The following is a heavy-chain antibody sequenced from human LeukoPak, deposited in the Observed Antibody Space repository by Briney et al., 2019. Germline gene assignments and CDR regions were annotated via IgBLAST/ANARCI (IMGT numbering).Heavy chain of an antibody. J-gene: IGHJ6*03. D-gene: IGHD6-19*01. V-gene: IGHV4-59*01. CDR3: ARVNSSGWGSYYYYYMDV. CDR2: IYHSGTS. Sequence: PSGTLSLTCSVSGGSMTSYYWSWIRQPPGKGLEWIGYIYHSGTSNYNPSLQSRVAMSVDTSKNQISLKVRSVTSADTAVYYCARVNSSGWGSYYYYYMDVWGKGTTVTISS. CDR1: GGSMTSYY.